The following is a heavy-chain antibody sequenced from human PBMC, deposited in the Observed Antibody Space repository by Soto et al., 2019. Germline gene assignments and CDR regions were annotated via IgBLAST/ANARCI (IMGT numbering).Heavy chain of an antibody. V-gene: IGHV2-5*02. CDR3: AHTWGLPFDY. D-gene: IGHD3-16*01. CDR1: GFSLRTTGVG. CDR2: IYWDDNK. Sequence: QITLKESGPPLVKPTQTLTLTCTYSGFSLRTTGVGEGWIRQPPGKALEWLGIIYWDDNKRYSPSLKSRLTLTNDISKSQVVLTMTNMDPVDTATYYCAHTWGLPFDYWGQGTLVIVSS. J-gene: IGHJ4*02.